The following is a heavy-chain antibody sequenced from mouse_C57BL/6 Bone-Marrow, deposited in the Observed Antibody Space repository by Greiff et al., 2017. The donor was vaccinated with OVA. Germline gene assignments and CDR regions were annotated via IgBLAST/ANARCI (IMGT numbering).Heavy chain of an antibody. CDR1: GFTFSSYT. D-gene: IGHD1-1*01. CDR2: ISGGGGNT. J-gene: IGHJ2*01. Sequence: EVQGVESGGGLVKPGGSLKLSCAASGFTFSSYTMSWVRQTPEKRLEWVATISGGGGNTYYPDSVKGRFTISRDNAKNTLYLQMSSLRSEDTALYYCARLYGSVYFDYWGQGTTLTVSS. CDR3: ARLYGSVYFDY. V-gene: IGHV5-9*01.